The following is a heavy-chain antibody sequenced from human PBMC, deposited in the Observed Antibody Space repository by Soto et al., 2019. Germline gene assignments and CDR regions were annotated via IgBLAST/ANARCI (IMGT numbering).Heavy chain of an antibody. J-gene: IGHJ4*02. V-gene: IGHV3-30*18. CDR3: AKDGFDY. Sequence: ESGGGVVQPGRSLRLSCAASGFTFSSYGMHWVRQAPGKGLEWVAVISYDGSNKYYADSVKGRFTISRDNSKNTLYLQMNSLRAEYTAVYYCAKDGFDYWGQGTLVTVSS. CDR1: GFTFSSYG. CDR2: ISYDGSNK.